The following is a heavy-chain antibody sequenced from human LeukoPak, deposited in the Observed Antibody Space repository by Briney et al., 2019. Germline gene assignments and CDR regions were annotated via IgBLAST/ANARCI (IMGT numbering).Heavy chain of an antibody. J-gene: IGHJ3*02. Sequence: KPSETLSLTCTVSGGSISSGSYYWSWIRQPAGKGLEWIGRIYTSGSTNYNPSLKSRVTISVDTSKNQFSLKLSSVTAADTAVYYCARDKGYYYDSSGPGAFDIWGQGTMVTVSS. V-gene: IGHV4-61*02. CDR1: GGSISSGSYY. CDR2: IYTSGST. CDR3: ARDKGYYYDSSGPGAFDI. D-gene: IGHD3-22*01.